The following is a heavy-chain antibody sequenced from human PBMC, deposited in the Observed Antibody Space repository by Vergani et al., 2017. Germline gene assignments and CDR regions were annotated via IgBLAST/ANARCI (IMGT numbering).Heavy chain of an antibody. CDR3: ARGRQDYYDSSGYSHRWFDP. V-gene: IGHV1-69*01. CDR2: IHPIFGTA. J-gene: IGHJ5*02. D-gene: IGHD3-22*01. Sequence: QVQLVQSGAEVKKPGSSVKASCKASGGTFSSYAISWVRQAPGQGLEWMGGIHPIFGTANYAQKFQGRVTITADEYTRTAYMELSSLRSEDTAVYYCARGRQDYYDSSGYSHRWFDPWGQGTLVTVSS. CDR1: GGTFSSYA.